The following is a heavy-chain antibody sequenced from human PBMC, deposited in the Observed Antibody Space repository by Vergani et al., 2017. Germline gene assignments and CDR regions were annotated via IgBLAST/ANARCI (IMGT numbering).Heavy chain of an antibody. D-gene: IGHD2-15*01. CDR1: GGRGRRER. Sequence: EVQLVESGGGLVQPGGERRGEGGEWGGRGRRERRKRGGKDEGKGMEGGSYMRSSSSTIYYADSVKGRFTIARDNAKNSLYLQMNSLRAEDTAVYYCARVQIRYCSGGSCPVLFDYWGQGTLVTVSS. V-gene: IGHV3-48*04. CDR3: ARVQIRYCSGGSCPVLFDY. J-gene: IGHJ4*02. CDR2: MRSSSSTI.